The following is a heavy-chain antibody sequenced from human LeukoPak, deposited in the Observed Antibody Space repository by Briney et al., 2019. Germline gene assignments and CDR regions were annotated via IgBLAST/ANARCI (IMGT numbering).Heavy chain of an antibody. V-gene: IGHV3-30*18. Sequence: PGGSLRLSCAASGFTFNNFGMHWVRQAPGKGLEWVAVVSYDGTNKYYADSVKGRFTISRDNSKNTLYLQMNSLRAEDTAVYYCAKEDEGYGDFYGMDVWGQGTTVTVSS. J-gene: IGHJ6*02. CDR1: GFTFNNFG. D-gene: IGHD4-17*01. CDR2: VSYDGTNK. CDR3: AKEDEGYGDFYGMDV.